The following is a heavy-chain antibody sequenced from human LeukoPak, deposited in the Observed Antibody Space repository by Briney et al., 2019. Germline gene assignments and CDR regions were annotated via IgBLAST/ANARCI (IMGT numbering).Heavy chain of an antibody. J-gene: IGHJ3*02. Sequence: SETLSLTCTVSGGSISSYYWSWIRQPPGKGLEWIGRIYTSGSTNYNPSLKSRVTMSVDTSKNQFSLKLSSVTAADTAVYYCARTWNYYYGSGETKRMGAFDIWGQGTMVTVSS. CDR1: GGSISSYY. D-gene: IGHD3-10*01. CDR3: ARTWNYYYGSGETKRMGAFDI. V-gene: IGHV4-4*07. CDR2: IYTSGST.